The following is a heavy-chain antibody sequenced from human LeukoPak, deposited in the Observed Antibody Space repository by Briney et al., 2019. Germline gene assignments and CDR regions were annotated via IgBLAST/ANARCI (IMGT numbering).Heavy chain of an antibody. D-gene: IGHD4-17*01. V-gene: IGHV1-2*02. CDR3: ARERNSNYGRYFNY. Sequence: ASVKVSCKASGYTFTGYYMHWVRQAPGQGLEWMGWINPNSGGTNYAQKFQGRVTMTRDTSISTAYMELSRLRSDDTAVYYRARERNSNYGRYFNYWGQGTLVTVSS. CDR2: INPNSGGT. CDR1: GYTFTGYY. J-gene: IGHJ4*02.